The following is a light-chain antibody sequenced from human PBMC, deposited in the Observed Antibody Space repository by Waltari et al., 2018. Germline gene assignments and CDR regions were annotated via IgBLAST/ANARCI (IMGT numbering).Light chain of an antibody. CDR3: QQSFNIPYT. CDR1: QTISSH. Sequence: DIQMTQSPLSLSAFVGERITITCRASQTISSHLNWYQKKPGKAPKLLIYNAFNLQTGVTSRYSGSGSGTDFTLTISTLQPEDFATYYCQQSFNIPYTFGQGTKLEI. J-gene: IGKJ2*01. CDR2: NAF. V-gene: IGKV1-39*01.